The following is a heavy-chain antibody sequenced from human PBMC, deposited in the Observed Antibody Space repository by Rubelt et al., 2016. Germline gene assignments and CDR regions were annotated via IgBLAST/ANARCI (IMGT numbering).Heavy chain of an antibody. CDR3: ARQFSGWYYYFDY. J-gene: IGHJ4*02. D-gene: IGHD6-19*01. CDR2: INHSGST. Sequence: QVQLQQWGAGLLKPSETLSLTCAVYGGSFSGYYWSWIRQPPGKGLEWIGEINHSGSTNYNPSLKSRVTISVDTSKNQFSLKLSSVTAADTAVYYCARQFSGWYYYFDYWGQGTLVTVSS. CDR1: GGSFSGYY. V-gene: IGHV4-34*01.